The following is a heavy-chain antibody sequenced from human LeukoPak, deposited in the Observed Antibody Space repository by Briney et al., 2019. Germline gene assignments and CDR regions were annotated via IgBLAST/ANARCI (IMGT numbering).Heavy chain of an antibody. CDR3: ARASEGTRDY. Sequence: GWSLRLSCAASGFIFSDHWMHWVRQGPGKGLVWVSRIKSDGSSASYADSVKGRFTISRDNAKNTVYVHMNSLRDEDTAVYYCARASEGTRDYWGQGTLVTVSS. D-gene: IGHD4-23*01. J-gene: IGHJ4*02. V-gene: IGHV3-74*01. CDR2: IKSDGSSA. CDR1: GFIFSDHW.